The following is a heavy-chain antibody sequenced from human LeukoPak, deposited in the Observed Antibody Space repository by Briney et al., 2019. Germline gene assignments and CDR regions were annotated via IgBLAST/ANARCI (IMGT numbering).Heavy chain of an antibody. D-gene: IGHD3-22*01. CDR1: GGSISSYY. Sequence: PSETLSLTCTVSGGSISSYYWSWIRQPPGKGLEWIGYIYYSGSTNYNPSLKSRVTISVDTSKNQFSLKLSSVTAADTAVYYCARALGGYYDTGSWFDPWGQGTLVTVSS. CDR2: IYYSGST. V-gene: IGHV4-59*01. CDR3: ARALGGYYDTGSWFDP. J-gene: IGHJ5*02.